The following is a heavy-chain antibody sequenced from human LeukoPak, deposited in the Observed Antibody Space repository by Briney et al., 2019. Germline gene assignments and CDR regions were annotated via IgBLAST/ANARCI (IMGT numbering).Heavy chain of an antibody. V-gene: IGHV1-2*02. CDR2: INPNSGGT. J-gene: IGHJ3*02. D-gene: IGHD5-18*01. CDR1: GYTFTGYY. Sequence: GASVKVSCKASGYTFTGYYMHWVRQAPGQGLEWMGWINPNSGGTNYAQKFQGRVTMTRDTSISTAYVELSRLRSDDTAVYYCARRVKGGYRDRGAFDIWGQGTMVTVSS. CDR3: ARRVKGGYRDRGAFDI.